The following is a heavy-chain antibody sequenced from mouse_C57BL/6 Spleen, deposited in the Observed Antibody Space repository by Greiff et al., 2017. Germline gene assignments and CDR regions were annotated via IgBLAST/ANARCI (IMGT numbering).Heavy chain of an antibody. D-gene: IGHD1-1*01. CDR1: GYSITSGYY. J-gene: IGHJ4*01. V-gene: IGHV3-6*01. CDR2: ISYDGSN. CDR3: AREGNYYYGSSSYAMDY. Sequence: EVQLQQSGPGLVKPSQSLSLTCSVTGYSITSGYYWNWIRQFPGNKLEWMGYISYDGSNNYNPSLKNRISITRDTSKNQFFLKLNSVTTEDTATYYFAREGNYYYGSSSYAMDYWGQGTSVTVSS.